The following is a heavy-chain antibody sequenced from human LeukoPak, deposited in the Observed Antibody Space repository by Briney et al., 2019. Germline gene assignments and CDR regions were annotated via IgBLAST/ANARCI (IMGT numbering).Heavy chain of an antibody. CDR2: FDPEVGER. CDR3: AREWDLVHSHYYYGMDV. CDR1: GYTVTELS. V-gene: IGHV1-24*01. D-gene: IGHD6-6*01. J-gene: IGHJ6*02. Sequence: GASVKVSYTVPGYTVTELSMHWVRQAPGKGLEWMGGFDPEVGERIYAQKFQGRVTITADESTGTAYMELSSLRSEDTAVYYCAREWDLVHSHYYYGMDVWGQGTTVTVSS.